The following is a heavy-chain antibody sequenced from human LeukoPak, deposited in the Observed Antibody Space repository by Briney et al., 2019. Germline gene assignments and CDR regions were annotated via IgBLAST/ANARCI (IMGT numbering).Heavy chain of an antibody. CDR3: ARDLGTYYFDY. J-gene: IGHJ4*02. CDR2: ISYDGSNK. CDR1: GFTFSSYA. Sequence: GGSLRLSCAASGFTFSSYAMHWVRQAPGKGLEWVAVISYDGSNKYYAASVKGRFTISRDNSKNTLYLQMNSLRAEDTAVYYCARDLGTYYFDYWGQGTLVTVSS. V-gene: IGHV3-30-3*01.